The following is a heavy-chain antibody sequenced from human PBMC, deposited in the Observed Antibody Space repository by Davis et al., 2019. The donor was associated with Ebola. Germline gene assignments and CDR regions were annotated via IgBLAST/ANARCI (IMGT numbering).Heavy chain of an antibody. CDR3: ALTRRYYYYYGMDV. Sequence: SETLSLTCTVSGGSISSGDYYWSWIRQPPGKGLEWIGYIYYSGSTNYNPSLKSRVTISVDTSKNQFSLKLSSVTAADTAVYYCALTRRYYYYYGMDVWGQGTTVTVSS. CDR1: GGSISSGDYY. V-gene: IGHV4-30-4*01. J-gene: IGHJ6*02. CDR2: IYYSGST.